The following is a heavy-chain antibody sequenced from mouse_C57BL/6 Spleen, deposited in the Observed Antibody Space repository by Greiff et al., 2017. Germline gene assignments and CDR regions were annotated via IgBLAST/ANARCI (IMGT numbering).Heavy chain of an antibody. Sequence: VQLQQSGAELVRPGTSVKMSCKASGYTFTNYWIGWAKQRPGHGLEWIGDIYPGGGYTNYNEKFKGKATLTADKSSSTAYLQFISLTSEDAAIYYCARGEIYDGYYDYFDYWGQGTTLTVSS. CDR2: IYPGGGYT. J-gene: IGHJ2*01. CDR3: ARGEIYDGYYDYFDY. D-gene: IGHD2-3*01. V-gene: IGHV1-63*01. CDR1: GYTFTNYW.